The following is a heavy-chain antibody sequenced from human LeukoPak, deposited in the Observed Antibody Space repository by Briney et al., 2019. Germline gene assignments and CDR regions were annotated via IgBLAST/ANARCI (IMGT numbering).Heavy chain of an antibody. D-gene: IGHD3-22*01. V-gene: IGHV1-2*02. CDR3: AREHSSGYYFDAFDI. J-gene: IGHJ3*02. CDR1: GGTFSSYA. Sequence: ASVKVSCKTSGGTFSSYAFSWVRQAPGQGLEWMGWINPNSGGTNYAQTFQGRVTMTRDTSISTAYMELSRLRSDDTAVYFCAREHSSGYYFDAFDIWGQGTMVSVSS. CDR2: INPNSGGT.